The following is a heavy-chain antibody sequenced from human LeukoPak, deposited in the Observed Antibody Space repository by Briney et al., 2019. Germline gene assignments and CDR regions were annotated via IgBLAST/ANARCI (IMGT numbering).Heavy chain of an antibody. J-gene: IGHJ5*02. CDR1: GFTFSSYA. Sequence: GGSLRLSCAASGFTFSSYAMSWVRQAPGKGLEWVSSISSSSSYIYYADSVKGRFTISRDNAKNSLYLQMNSLRAEDTAVYYCARDGPRELLDNWFDPWGQGTLVTVSS. V-gene: IGHV3-21*01. CDR3: ARDGPRELLDNWFDP. CDR2: ISSSSSYI. D-gene: IGHD1-26*01.